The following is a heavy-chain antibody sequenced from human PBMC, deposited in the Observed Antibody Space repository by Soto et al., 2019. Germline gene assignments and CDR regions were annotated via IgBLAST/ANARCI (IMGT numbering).Heavy chain of an antibody. V-gene: IGHV3-23*01. CDR1: GFTFSSYA. D-gene: IGHD6-19*01. CDR3: AKTANGWFSAFDI. Sequence: EVQLLESGGGLVQPGGSLRLSCAASGFTFSSYAMSWVRQAPGKGLEWVSAISGSGGTTYYADSVEGQLTFSRDNSKNTLYLQITSLRAVDTAVSYYAKTANGWFSAFDIWGQGTMVTVSS. J-gene: IGHJ3*02. CDR2: ISGSGGTT.